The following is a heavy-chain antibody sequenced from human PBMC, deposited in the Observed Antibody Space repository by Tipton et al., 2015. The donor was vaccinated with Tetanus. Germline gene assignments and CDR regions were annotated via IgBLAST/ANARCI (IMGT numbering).Heavy chain of an antibody. CDR3: AKENGYNYYYYGMDV. V-gene: IGHV3-23*01. D-gene: IGHD3-16*02. CDR2: ISGSTRTI. Sequence: GSLRLSCAASGFTFTNDAMSWVRLAPGKGLEWLSGISGSTRTIYHADSVKGRFTISRDNSANTVYLQMNSLRAEDTAVYYCAKENGYNYYYYGMDVWGQGTTVTVSS. CDR1: GFTFTNDA. J-gene: IGHJ6*02.